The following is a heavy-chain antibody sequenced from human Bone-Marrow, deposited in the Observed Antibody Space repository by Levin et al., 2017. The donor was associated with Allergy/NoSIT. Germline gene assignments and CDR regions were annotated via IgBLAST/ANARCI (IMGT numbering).Heavy chain of an antibody. D-gene: IGHD6-19*01. J-gene: IGHJ4*02. CDR3: AREYHESTGGGWYNPPAGY. CDR2: IWYDGSHE. CDR1: GFSFSDYG. Sequence: SGGSLRLSCVASGFSFSDYGLHWVRQAPGKGLEWVAGIWYDGSHEHYADSLEGRFTISRDNSKNTLYLHMDSLRAEDTAVYYCAREYHESTGGGWYNPPAGYWGQGTLVTVSA. V-gene: IGHV3-33*01.